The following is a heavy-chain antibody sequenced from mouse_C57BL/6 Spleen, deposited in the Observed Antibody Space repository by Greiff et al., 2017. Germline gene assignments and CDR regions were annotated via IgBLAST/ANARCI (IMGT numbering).Heavy chain of an antibody. CDR3: ARLTGTTYYFDD. D-gene: IGHD4-1*01. V-gene: IGHV7-3*01. J-gene: IGHJ2*01. Sequence: EVKLMESGGGLVQPGGSLSLSCAASGFTFTDYYMSWVRQPPGKALEWLGFIRNKANGYTTEYSASVKGRFTISRDNSQSILYLQMNALRAEDSATYYCARLTGTTYYFDDWGQGTTLTVSS. CDR1: GFTFTDYY. CDR2: IRNKANGYTT.